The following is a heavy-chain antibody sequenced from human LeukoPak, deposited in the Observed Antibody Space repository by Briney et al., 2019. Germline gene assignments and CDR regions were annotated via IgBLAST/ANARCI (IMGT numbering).Heavy chain of an antibody. CDR2: INQDGSEK. J-gene: IGHJ4*02. Sequence: GGSLRLSCAASGFTFNTYWMSWVRQASGKGLEWLATINQDGSEKFYVDSVKGRFTISRDNAKNSLYLQMNSLRAEDTAVYYCTTFYTRLTDYWGQGTLVTVSS. CDR3: TTFYTRLTDY. D-gene: IGHD2/OR15-2a*01. V-gene: IGHV3-7*05. CDR1: GFTFNTYW.